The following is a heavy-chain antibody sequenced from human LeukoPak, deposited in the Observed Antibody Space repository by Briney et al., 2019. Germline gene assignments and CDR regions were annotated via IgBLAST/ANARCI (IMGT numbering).Heavy chain of an antibody. Sequence: SVKVSCKASGGTFSSYAIGWVRQAPGQGLEWMGGIIPIFGTANYAQKFQGRVTITADKSTSTAYMELSSLRSEDTAVYYCARVGRYNWNDGRPYYYYYMDVWGKGTTVTVSS. CDR2: IIPIFGTA. J-gene: IGHJ6*03. D-gene: IGHD1-1*01. CDR3: ARVGRYNWNDGRPYYYYYMDV. CDR1: GGTFSSYA. V-gene: IGHV1-69*06.